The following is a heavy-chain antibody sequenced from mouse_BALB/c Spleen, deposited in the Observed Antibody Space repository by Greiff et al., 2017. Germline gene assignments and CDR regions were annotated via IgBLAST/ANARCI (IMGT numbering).Heavy chain of an antibody. Sequence: EVQLQQSGAELVRPGALVKLSCKASGFNIKDYYMHWVKQRPEQGLEWIGWIDPENGNTIYDPKFQGKASITADTSSNTAYLQLSSLTSEDTAVYYCATFYYGSSYPFAYWGQGTLVTVSA. V-gene: IGHV14-1*02. D-gene: IGHD1-1*01. CDR3: ATFYYGSSYPFAY. CDR1: GFNIKDYY. J-gene: IGHJ3*01. CDR2: IDPENGNT.